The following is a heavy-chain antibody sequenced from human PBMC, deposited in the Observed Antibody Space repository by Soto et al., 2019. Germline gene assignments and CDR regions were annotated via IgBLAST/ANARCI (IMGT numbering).Heavy chain of an antibody. V-gene: IGHV4-39*01. CDR1: GGSISSSSYY. Sequence: SETLSLTCTVSGGSISSSSYYWGWIRQPPGKGLEWIGSIYYSGSTYYNPSLKSRVTISVDTSKNQFSLKLSSVTAADTAVYYCARYEYYDSSGYYYWGQGTLVTVSS. D-gene: IGHD3-22*01. J-gene: IGHJ4*02. CDR2: IYYSGST. CDR3: ARYEYYDSSGYYY.